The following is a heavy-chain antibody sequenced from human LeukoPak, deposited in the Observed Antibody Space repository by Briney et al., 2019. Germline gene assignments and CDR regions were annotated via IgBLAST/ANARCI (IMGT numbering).Heavy chain of an antibody. V-gene: IGHV3-74*01. Sequence: GGSLRLSCLASGLTFNTYWMHWVRQVPGKGPVWVSRINPDGSVTWDADSVRGRFIISRDDAKNTLYLQMNSLRAEDTAVYYCARDLDCSGGSCYSAFDYWGQGTLVTVSS. CDR3: ARDLDCSGGSCYSAFDY. J-gene: IGHJ4*02. D-gene: IGHD2-15*01. CDR1: GLTFNTYW. CDR2: INPDGSVT.